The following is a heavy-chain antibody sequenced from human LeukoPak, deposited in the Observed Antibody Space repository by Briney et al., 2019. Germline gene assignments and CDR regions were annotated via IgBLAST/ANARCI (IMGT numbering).Heavy chain of an antibody. CDR3: ARVLLCSGSSCYRFFDY. Sequence: SETLSLTCAVYGESFSGYYWSWIRQPPGKGLEWIGEINHSGSTNYNPSLKSRVTISVDKSKNQFSLKLSSVTAADTAVYYCARVLLCSGSSCYRFFDYWGQGTLVTVSS. D-gene: IGHD2-15*01. V-gene: IGHV4-34*01. CDR1: GESFSGYY. J-gene: IGHJ4*02. CDR2: INHSGST.